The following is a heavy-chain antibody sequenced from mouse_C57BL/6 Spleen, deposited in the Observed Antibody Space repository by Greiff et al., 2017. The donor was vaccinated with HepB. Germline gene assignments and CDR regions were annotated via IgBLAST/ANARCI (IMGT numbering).Heavy chain of an antibody. D-gene: IGHD2-5*01. V-gene: IGHV1-50*01. J-gene: IGHJ3*01. CDR1: GYTFTSYW. CDR2: IDPSDSYT. Sequence: VQLQQPGAELVKPGASVKLSCKASGYTFTSYWMQWVKQRPGQGLEWIGEIDPSDSYTNYNQKFKGKATLTVDTSSSTAYMQLSSLTSEDSAVYYCARSSYYSNYVGVWFAYWGQGTLVTVSA. CDR3: ARSSYYSNYVGVWFAY.